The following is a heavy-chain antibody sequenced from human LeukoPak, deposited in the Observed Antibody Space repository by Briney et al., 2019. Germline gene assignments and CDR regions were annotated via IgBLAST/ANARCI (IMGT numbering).Heavy chain of an antibody. V-gene: IGHV4-61*02. CDR3: ARGLVVTPSNWFDP. CDR1: GGSISSGSNY. J-gene: IGHJ5*02. Sequence: SSETLSLTCTVSGGSISSGSNYWIWNRQPAGKGLEWIGRIYSSGSTNYNPSLKSRVTISVDTSKNQFSLKLTSVTAADTAVYYCARGLVVTPSNWFDPWGQGNLVTVSS. CDR2: IYSSGST. D-gene: IGHD3-22*01.